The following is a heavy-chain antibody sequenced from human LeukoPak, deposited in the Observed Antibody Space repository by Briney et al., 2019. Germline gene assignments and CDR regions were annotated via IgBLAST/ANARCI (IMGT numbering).Heavy chain of an antibody. V-gene: IGHV3-30*18. J-gene: IGHJ4*02. CDR3: AKDPPPLFCSSTSRYPNY. Sequence: GGSLRLSCAASGFTFSSYGMHWVRQAPGKGLEWVAVISYDGSNKYYADSVKGRFTISRDNSKNTLYLQMNSLRAEDTAVYYCAKDPPPLFCSSTSRYPNYWGQGTLVTVSS. CDR1: GFTFSSYG. CDR2: ISYDGSNK. D-gene: IGHD2-2*01.